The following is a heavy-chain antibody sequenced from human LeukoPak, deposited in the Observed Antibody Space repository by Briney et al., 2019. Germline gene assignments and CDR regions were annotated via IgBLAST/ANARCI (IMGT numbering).Heavy chain of an antibody. D-gene: IGHD3-22*01. CDR2: INHSGST. Sequence: SETLSLTCAVYGGSFSGYYWSWIRQPPGKGLEWIGEINHSGSTNYNPSLKSRVTISVDTSKNQFSLKLSSLTAADTAVYYCARPYDRTDYWGQGTLVSVSS. CDR3: ARPYDRTDY. J-gene: IGHJ4*02. CDR1: GGSFSGYY. V-gene: IGHV4-34*01.